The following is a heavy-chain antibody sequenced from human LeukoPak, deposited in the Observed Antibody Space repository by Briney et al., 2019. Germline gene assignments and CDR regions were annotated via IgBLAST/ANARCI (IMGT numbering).Heavy chain of an antibody. V-gene: IGHV1-2*02. D-gene: IGHD3-10*01. J-gene: IGHJ4*02. CDR1: GYTFTGYF. CDR3: ARGKVVTMVRGVIITYFDY. CDR2: INPDSGVT. Sequence: ASVKVSCKTSGYTFTGYFMHWVRQAPGQGLEWLGWINPDSGVTKYAQKFQGRVTMTRDTSTSTVYMELSSLRSEDTAVYYCARGKVVTMVRGVIITYFDYWGQGTLVTVSS.